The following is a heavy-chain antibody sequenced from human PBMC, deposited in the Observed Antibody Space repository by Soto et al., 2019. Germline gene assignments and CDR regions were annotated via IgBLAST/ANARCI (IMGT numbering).Heavy chain of an antibody. CDR3: ATTGCRSGSAYSSYLEV. J-gene: IGHJ6*03. CDR1: GYTFTSYY. CDR2: INPSGGST. Sequence: ASVKVSCKASGYTFTSYYMHWVRQAPGQGLEWMGIINPSGGSTSYAQKFQGRVTMTRDTSTSTVYMELSSLRSEDTAVYYCATTGCRSGSAYSSYLEVWGRGTPVTVSS. D-gene: IGHD2-15*01. V-gene: IGHV1-46*03.